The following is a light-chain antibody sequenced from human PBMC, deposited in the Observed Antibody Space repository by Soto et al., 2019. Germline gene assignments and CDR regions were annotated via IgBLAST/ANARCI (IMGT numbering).Light chain of an antibody. CDR1: QSISSD. CDR2: GAS. Sequence: EIVMTQSPATLSVSPGERATLSCRASQSISSDLAWYQQKPGQAPRLLIYGASTRATGFPARFSGSGSGTDFTLTIGRLEPEDFGVYYCQRSGSAPPYIFGAGTRLDI. J-gene: IGKJ2*01. V-gene: IGKV3-15*01. CDR3: QRSGSAPPYI.